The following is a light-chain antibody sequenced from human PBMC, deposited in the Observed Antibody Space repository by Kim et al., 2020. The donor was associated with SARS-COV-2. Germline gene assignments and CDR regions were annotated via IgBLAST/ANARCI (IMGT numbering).Light chain of an antibody. J-gene: IGLJ3*02. CDR1: SLRSYY. CDR2: CNN. Sequence: SSELTQDPAVSVALGQTVRITCQGDSLRSYYASWYQQKPGQAPVLVIYCNNNRPSGIPDRFSGSSSGNTASLTITGAQAEDEADYYCNSRDSSGNHWVFGGGTQLTVL. V-gene: IGLV3-19*01. CDR3: NSRDSSGNHWV.